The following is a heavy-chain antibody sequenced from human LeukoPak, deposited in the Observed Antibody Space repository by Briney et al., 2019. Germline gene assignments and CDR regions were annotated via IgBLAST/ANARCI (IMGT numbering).Heavy chain of an antibody. D-gene: IGHD3-22*01. V-gene: IGHV3-7*04. J-gene: IGHJ4*02. CDR3: ARVLHKRNYDSSIYYGY. Sequence: GGSLRLSCEVSGFTFSNYWMMWVRQAPGKGLEWVASIDEDGSETNYVDSVKGRFTISRDNAKNSLFLQMNSLRAEDTAVYYCARVLHKRNYDSSIYYGYWGQGTLVTVSS. CDR2: IDEDGSET. CDR1: GFTFSNYW.